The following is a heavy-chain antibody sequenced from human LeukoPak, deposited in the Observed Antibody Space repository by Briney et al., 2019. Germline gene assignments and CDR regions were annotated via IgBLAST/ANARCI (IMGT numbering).Heavy chain of an antibody. CDR2: IYYSGST. V-gene: IGHV4-59*08. D-gene: IGHD1-26*01. CDR1: GGSISSYY. Sequence: SETLSLTCTVSGGSISSYYWSWIRQPPGKGLEWIGYIYYSGSTNYNPSLKSRVTISVDTSKNQFSLKLSSVTAADTAVYYCARHEVEDWVTHSGSYPGIFDYWGQGTLVTVSS. J-gene: IGHJ4*02. CDR3: ARHEVEDWVTHSGSYPGIFDY.